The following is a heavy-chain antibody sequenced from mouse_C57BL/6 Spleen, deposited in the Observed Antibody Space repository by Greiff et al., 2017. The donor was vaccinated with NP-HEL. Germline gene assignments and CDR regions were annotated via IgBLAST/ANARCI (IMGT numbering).Heavy chain of an antibody. CDR1: GYTFTDYN. V-gene: IGHV1-22*01. D-gene: IGHD2-4*01. J-gene: IGHJ4*01. Sequence: EVQLQQSGPELVKPGASVKMSCKASGYTFTDYNMHWVKQSHGKSLEWIGYINPNNGGTSYHQKFKGKATLTVNKSSSTAYMERRSLTSEDSAVYYCARECLYDYDDGYAMDYWGQGTSVTVSS. CDR3: ARECLYDYDDGYAMDY. CDR2: INPNNGGT.